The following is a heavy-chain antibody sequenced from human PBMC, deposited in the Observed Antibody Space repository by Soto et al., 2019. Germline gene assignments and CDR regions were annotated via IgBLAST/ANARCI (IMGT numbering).Heavy chain of an antibody. CDR3: ASTRLHDY. V-gene: IGHV3-7*01. J-gene: IGHJ4*02. D-gene: IGHD4-4*01. Sequence: EVQLVESGGGLVQPGESLRLSCAVSGFNFSVYWMSWVRQAPGKGLEWVANIKEDGSEKYYVDSVKGRFTSSRDNAKKSLSLQMNGLRAEDTAVYYCASTRLHDYWGQGTLVTVSS. CDR1: GFNFSVYW. CDR2: IKEDGSEK.